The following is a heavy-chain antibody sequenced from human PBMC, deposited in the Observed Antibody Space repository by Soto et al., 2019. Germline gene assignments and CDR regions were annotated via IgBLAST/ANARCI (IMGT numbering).Heavy chain of an antibody. Sequence: SVKVSCKASGGTFSSYAISWVRQAPGQGLEWMGGIIPIFGTANYAQKFQGRVTITADKSTSTAYMELSSLRSEDTAVYYCARAVASSGYYLNSDAFDISGKGTMATVSS. J-gene: IGHJ3*02. V-gene: IGHV1-69*06. CDR3: ARAVASSGYYLNSDAFDI. CDR2: IIPIFGTA. D-gene: IGHD3-22*01. CDR1: GGTFSSYA.